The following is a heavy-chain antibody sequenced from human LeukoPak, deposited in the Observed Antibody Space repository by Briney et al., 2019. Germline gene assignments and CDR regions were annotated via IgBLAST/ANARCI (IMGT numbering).Heavy chain of an antibody. J-gene: IGHJ6*02. D-gene: IGHD3-10*01. CDR1: GGSVSFYY. V-gene: IGHV4-59*02. CDR2: IYYSGST. Sequence: SETLSLTCTVSGGSVSFYYWSWIRQPPGKGLEWIGYIYYSGSTNYNPSLKSRVTISVDTSKNQFSLKVSSVTAADTAVYYCARDARGSSYMDVWGQGTTVTVSS. CDR3: ARDARGSSYMDV.